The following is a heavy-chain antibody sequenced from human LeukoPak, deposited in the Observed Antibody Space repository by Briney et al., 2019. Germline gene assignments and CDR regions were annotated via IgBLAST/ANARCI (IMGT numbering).Heavy chain of an antibody. CDR1: GYTFTSYD. CDR3: ARVSVTTGYYFDY. D-gene: IGHD4-17*01. J-gene: IGHJ4*02. CDR2: MNPNSGNT. V-gene: IGHV1-8*01. Sequence: ASVKVSCKASGYTFTSYDINWVRQAPGQGLEWMGWMNPNSGNTGYAQKFQGRVTMTRNTSISTAYMELSSLRSEDTAVYYCARVSVTTGYYFDYWGQGTLVTVSS.